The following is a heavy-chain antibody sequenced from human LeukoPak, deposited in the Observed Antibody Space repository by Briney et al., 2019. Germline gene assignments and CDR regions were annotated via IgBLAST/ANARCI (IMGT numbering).Heavy chain of an antibody. V-gene: IGHV3-7*01. CDR3: VRDSPGYGAYDFD. J-gene: IGHJ4*02. D-gene: IGHD5-12*01. CDR2: IKEDGSAK. Sequence: GGSLRLSCAASGFTFSNYWMSWVRQAPGKGLEWVANIKEDGSAKYYVDSVKGRFTISRDNAKNSLYLQMNNLSAEDTAVYYCVRDSPGYGAYDFDWGQGTLVTVSS. CDR1: GFTFSNYW.